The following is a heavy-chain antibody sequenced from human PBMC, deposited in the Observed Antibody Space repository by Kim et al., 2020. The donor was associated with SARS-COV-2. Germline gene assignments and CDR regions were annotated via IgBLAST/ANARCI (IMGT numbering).Heavy chain of an antibody. Sequence: GGSLRLSCAASGFTFSSYAMSWVRQAPGKGLEWVSAISGSGGSTYYADSVKGRFTISRDNSKNTLYLQMNSLRAEDTAIYYCAKAPFESTVTAHFDYWGQGTLVTVSS. CDR3: AKAPFESTVTAHFDY. CDR2: ISGSGGST. V-gene: IGHV3-23*01. CDR1: GFTFSSYA. D-gene: IGHD4-17*01. J-gene: IGHJ4*02.